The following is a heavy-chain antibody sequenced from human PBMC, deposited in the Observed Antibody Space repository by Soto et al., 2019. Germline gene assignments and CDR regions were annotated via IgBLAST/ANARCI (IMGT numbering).Heavy chain of an antibody. CDR3: ARARYCASPSCYKHYYYGMDT. V-gene: IGHV1-18*04. CDR1: GYTFTSHG. J-gene: IGHJ6*02. CDR2: VSTYNSRT. D-gene: IGHD2-2*02. Sequence: ASVKVSCKASGYTFTSHGISWVRQAPGQGLEWLGWVSTYNSRTHYAQKVQGRVTMTTDTSTSTAYLDLRSLTFDDTAVYYCARARYCASPSCYKHYYYGMDTWGQGTTVTVSS.